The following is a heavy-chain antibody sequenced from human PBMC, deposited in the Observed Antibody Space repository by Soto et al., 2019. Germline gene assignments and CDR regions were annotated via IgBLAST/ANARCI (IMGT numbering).Heavy chain of an antibody. Sequence: LRLSCVASGFSFGSYALTWVRQAPGKGLEWVSTISGSDGKTFYADAVKGRFSISRDISQSTLYLQMNSLRADDTAIYYCARWSYLDYWGQGTRVIVSS. CDR3: ARWSYLDY. V-gene: IGHV3-23*01. CDR1: GFSFGSYA. J-gene: IGHJ4*02. CDR2: ISGSDGKT. D-gene: IGHD3-3*01.